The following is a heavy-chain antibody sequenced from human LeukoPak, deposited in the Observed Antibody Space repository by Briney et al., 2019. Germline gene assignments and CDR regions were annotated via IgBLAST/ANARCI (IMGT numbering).Heavy chain of an antibody. CDR3: AKDNSLRLDAFDI. J-gene: IGHJ3*02. CDR1: GFTFDDYA. CDR2: ISWNSGSI. V-gene: IGHV3-9*01. D-gene: IGHD3-16*01. Sequence: PGRSLRLSCAASGFTFDDYAMHWVRQVPGKGLEWVSGISWNSGSIGYADSVKGRFTISRDNAKNSLYLQMNSLRAEDTALYYCAKDNSLRLDAFDIWGQGTMVTVSS.